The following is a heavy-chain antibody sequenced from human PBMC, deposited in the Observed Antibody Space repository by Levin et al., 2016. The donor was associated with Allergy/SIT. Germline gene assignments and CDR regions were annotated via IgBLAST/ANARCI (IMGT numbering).Heavy chain of an antibody. V-gene: IGHV1-46*01. J-gene: IGHJ5*02. CDR1: GYAFTTYY. Sequence: ASVKVSCKASGYAFTTYYIHWVRQAPGQGLEWMGIINPSAATTVYAQKFQGRVTMTRDTSTTIVYMEVNSLTSEDTAVYFCARDRTPASGSGIAGFDPWGQGTLVTVSS. CDR3: ARDRTPASGSGIAGFDP. D-gene: IGHD3-10*01. CDR2: INPSAATT.